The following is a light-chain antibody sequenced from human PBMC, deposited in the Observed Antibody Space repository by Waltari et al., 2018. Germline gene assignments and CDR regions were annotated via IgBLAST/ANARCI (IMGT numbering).Light chain of an antibody. Sequence: DIVLTQSTGCLNVSLGARATINCNSSQSVLSTSNNKNYLGWYQQKTGLPTKLLITWASTRESGVTERFSGSGSGTAFTLTICSLQAEDVAVYFCQQWYTFSYTFGQGTKLEIK. CDR3: QQWYTFSYT. CDR2: WAS. CDR1: QSVLSTSNNKNY. V-gene: IGKV4-1*01. J-gene: IGKJ2*01.